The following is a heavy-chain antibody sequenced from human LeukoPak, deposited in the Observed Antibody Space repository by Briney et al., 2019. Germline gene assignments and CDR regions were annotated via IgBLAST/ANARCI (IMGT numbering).Heavy chain of an antibody. D-gene: IGHD6-19*01. CDR3: ARGPGSGWYRVDY. CDR1: GGSISSYY. Sequence: SETLSLTCTVSGGSISSYYWSWIRQPPGKGLEWIGYIYYSGSTNYNPSLKSRVTISVDTSKNQFSLKLNSVTAADTAVYYCARGPGSGWYRVDYWGQGTLVTVSS. V-gene: IGHV4-59*12. J-gene: IGHJ4*02. CDR2: IYYSGST.